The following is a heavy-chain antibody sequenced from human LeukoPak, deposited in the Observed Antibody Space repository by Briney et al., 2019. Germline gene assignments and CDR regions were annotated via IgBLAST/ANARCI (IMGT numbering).Heavy chain of an antibody. V-gene: IGHV4-61*02. Sequence: PSETLSLTCTVSGGSISSDSYYWSWIRQPAGKGLEWIGRIYTSGSTNYNPSLKSRVTISVDTSRNQFSLKLSSVTAADTAVYYCARDYSGSLAWGQGTLVTVSS. CDR3: ARDYSGSLA. CDR1: GGSISSDSYY. CDR2: IYTSGST. D-gene: IGHD1-26*01. J-gene: IGHJ5*02.